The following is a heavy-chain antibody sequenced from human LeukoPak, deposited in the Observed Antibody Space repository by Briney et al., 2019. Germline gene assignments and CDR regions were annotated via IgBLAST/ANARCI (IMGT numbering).Heavy chain of an antibody. V-gene: IGHV1-69*13. Sequence: GASVKVSCKASGGTFSSYAISWVRQAPGQGLEWMGGIIPIFGTANYAQKFQGRVTITADESTSTAYMELSSLRSEDTAVYYCARDRRGDGYAGYWGQGTLVTVSS. CDR3: ARDRRGDGYAGY. J-gene: IGHJ4*02. CDR2: IIPIFGTA. CDR1: GGTFSSYA. D-gene: IGHD5-12*01.